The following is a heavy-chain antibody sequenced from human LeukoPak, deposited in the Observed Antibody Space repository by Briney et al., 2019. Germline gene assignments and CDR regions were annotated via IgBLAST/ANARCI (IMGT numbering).Heavy chain of an antibody. D-gene: IGHD3-16*02. V-gene: IGHV4-34*01. J-gene: IGHJ4*02. CDR2: INHSGST. Sequence: KPSETLSLTCAVYGGSFSGYYWSWIRQPPGKGLEWIGEINHSGSTNYNPSHKSRVTISVDTSKNQFSLKLSSVTAADTAVYYCARGLDRGYDYVWGSYRQLYFDYWGQGTLVTVSS. CDR3: ARGLDRGYDYVWGSYRQLYFDY. CDR1: GGSFSGYY.